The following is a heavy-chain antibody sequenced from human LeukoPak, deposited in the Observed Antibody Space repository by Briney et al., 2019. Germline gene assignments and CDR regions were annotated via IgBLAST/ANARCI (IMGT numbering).Heavy chain of an antibody. V-gene: IGHV3-21*01. Sequence: VGSPRLSCAASGFTFSSYDMNWVRQAPGKGLEWVSSISSSSRYIYYADSVKGRFTISRDNAQNSLYLQMNSLRAEDTAVYYCARDWNLKGEDYWGQGTLVTVSS. CDR2: ISSSSRYI. CDR3: ARDWNLKGEDY. J-gene: IGHJ4*02. CDR1: GFTFSSYD. D-gene: IGHD3-10*01.